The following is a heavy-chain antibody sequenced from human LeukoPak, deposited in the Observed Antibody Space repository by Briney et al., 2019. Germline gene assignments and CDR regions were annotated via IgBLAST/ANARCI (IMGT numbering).Heavy chain of an antibody. CDR1: GGSISSSSYY. V-gene: IGHV4-39*07. J-gene: IGHJ4*02. CDR2: IYYSGST. D-gene: IGHD6-19*01. CDR3: ARVESGWYDY. Sequence: SETLSLTCTVSGGSISSSSYYWGWIRQPPGKGLEWIGSIYYSGSTYYNPSLKSRVTISVDTSKNQFSLKLSSVTAADTAVYYCARVESGWYDYWGQGTLVTVSS.